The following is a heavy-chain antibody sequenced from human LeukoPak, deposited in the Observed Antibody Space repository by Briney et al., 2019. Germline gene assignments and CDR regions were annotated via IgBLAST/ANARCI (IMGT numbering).Heavy chain of an antibody. V-gene: IGHV4-59*01. CDR1: GGSISNSY. CDR3: ARDREYSSFDP. J-gene: IGHJ5*02. D-gene: IGHD2/OR15-2a*01. Sequence: SETLSLTCTVSGGSISNSYWSWIRQPPGKGLEWIGYIYYSGSTNYNPSLKSRVTISVDTSKNQFSLKLSSVTAADTAVYYCARDREYSSFDPWGQGTLVTVSS. CDR2: IYYSGST.